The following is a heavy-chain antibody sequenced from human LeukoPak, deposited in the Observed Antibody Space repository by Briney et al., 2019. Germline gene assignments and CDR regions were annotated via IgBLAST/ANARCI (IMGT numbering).Heavy chain of an antibody. J-gene: IGHJ6*03. CDR1: GGSISSGSYY. CDR2: IYTSGST. Sequence: SETLSLTCTVSGGSISSGSYYWTWIRQPAGKGLEWIGHIYTSGSTNYNPSLESRVTISVDTSKNQFSLKLSSVTAADTAVYYCARDRYYYDSSGYKYMDVWGKGTTVTVSS. D-gene: IGHD3-22*01. V-gene: IGHV4-61*09. CDR3: ARDRYYYDSSGYKYMDV.